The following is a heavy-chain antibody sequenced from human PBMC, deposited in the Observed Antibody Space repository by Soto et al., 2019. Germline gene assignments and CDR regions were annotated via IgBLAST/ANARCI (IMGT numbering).Heavy chain of an antibody. Sequence: QVQLVQSGAEVKKPGASVKVSCKASGYTFTSYYMHWVRQAPGQGLEWMGIINASGGSTSYAQKFQGRVTMTRDTSTSTVYMELSSLRSEDTAVYYCARDHSPPYGDYGGYYYYGMDVWGQGTTVTVSS. CDR3: ARDHSPPYGDYGGYYYYGMDV. CDR1: GYTFTSYY. J-gene: IGHJ6*02. V-gene: IGHV1-46*01. D-gene: IGHD4-17*01. CDR2: INASGGST.